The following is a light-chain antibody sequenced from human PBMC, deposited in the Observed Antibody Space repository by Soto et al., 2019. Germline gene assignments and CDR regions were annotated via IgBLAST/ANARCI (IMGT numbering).Light chain of an antibody. CDR2: DAS. CDR1: QSVSSY. J-gene: IGKJ3*01. V-gene: IGKV3-11*01. Sequence: EIVLTQSPATLSFSPGARATLSCRASQSVSSYLAWYQQKPGQAPRLLVYDASNRATDIPATFGRSGSATAFTLTTSSLAPEEFAVYYCQQRSNGLFTFGPGTKVDIK. CDR3: QQRSNGLFT.